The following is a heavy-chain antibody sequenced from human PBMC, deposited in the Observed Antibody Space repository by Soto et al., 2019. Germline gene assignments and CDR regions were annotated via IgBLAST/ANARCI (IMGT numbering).Heavy chain of an antibody. J-gene: IGHJ4*02. Sequence: SETLSLTCTVSGCSVSSGRYYWGWIRGPPGKGLGWIAYIYYSGRTDYNPSLKSRVTISLDTYKNQLSLKLTSVTSADTAVYYCARERNGDPTFFDCWGQGTLVTVSS. V-gene: IGHV4-61*01. CDR2: IYYSGRT. D-gene: IGHD3-16*01. CDR3: ARERNGDPTFFDC. CDR1: GCSVSSGRYY.